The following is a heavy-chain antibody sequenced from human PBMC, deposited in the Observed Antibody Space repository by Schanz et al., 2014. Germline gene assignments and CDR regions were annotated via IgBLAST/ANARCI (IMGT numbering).Heavy chain of an antibody. D-gene: IGHD2-15*01. Sequence: QVQLVQSGGEVKTPGASVKVSCKASGYTFTRSDINWVRQAPGQGLEWMGWISGNNGDTNYAQNLQGRVTLTTDTSTSTAYMELRSLRSDDTAVYYCARENRLPVVVAAHRNYYHAMDVWGQGTTVTISS. V-gene: IGHV1-18*04. CDR1: GYTFTRSD. J-gene: IGHJ6*02. CDR3: ARENRLPVVVAAHRNYYHAMDV. CDR2: ISGNNGDT.